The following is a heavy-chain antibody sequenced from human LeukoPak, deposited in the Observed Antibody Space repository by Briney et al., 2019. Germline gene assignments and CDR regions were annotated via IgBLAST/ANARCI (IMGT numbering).Heavy chain of an antibody. CDR2: ISDYNGNT. J-gene: IGHJ3*02. CDR1: GYTFTSYG. Sequence: ASVKVSCKASGYTFTSYGISWVRQAPGQGLEWMGWISDYNGNTNYAQKLQGRVTMTTDTSTSTAYMELSSLRSEDTAVYYCARDWGETYYYDSSGYRDAFDIWGQGTMVTVSS. V-gene: IGHV1-18*01. CDR3: ARDWGETYYYDSSGYRDAFDI. D-gene: IGHD3-22*01.